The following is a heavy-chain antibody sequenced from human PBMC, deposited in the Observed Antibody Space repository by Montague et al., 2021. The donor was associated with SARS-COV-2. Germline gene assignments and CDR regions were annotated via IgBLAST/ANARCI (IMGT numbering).Heavy chain of an antibody. CDR1: GGSFSSYY. CDR2: SNHSGGT. CDR3: ARGLSGSYSGGWVPVALFDFYHYMDD. Sequence: SETLSLTCAVYGGSFSSYYWSWIRRPPGKGLEWIGESNHSGGTNYNPYLKGRVTISVDTSKNQFSLKLTSVTAADTAVYYCARGLSGSYSGGWVPVALFDFYHYMDDWGSGTTVTVSS. V-gene: IGHV4-34*01. J-gene: IGHJ6*03. D-gene: IGHD6-25*01.